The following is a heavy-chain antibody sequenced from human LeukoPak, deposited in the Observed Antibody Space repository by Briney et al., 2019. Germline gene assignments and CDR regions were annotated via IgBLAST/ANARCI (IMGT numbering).Heavy chain of an antibody. CDR2: IYSNGDT. Sequence: GGSLRLSCTASGFIVSSKYMSWVRQAPGKGLEWVAVIYSNGDTYYTDSVKGRFTISRDNSKNTLYLQMNSLRAEDTAVYYCAKDRSSSWVGNFDYWGQGTLVTVSS. J-gene: IGHJ4*02. V-gene: IGHV3-66*03. CDR1: GFIVSSKY. CDR3: AKDRSSSWVGNFDY. D-gene: IGHD6-13*01.